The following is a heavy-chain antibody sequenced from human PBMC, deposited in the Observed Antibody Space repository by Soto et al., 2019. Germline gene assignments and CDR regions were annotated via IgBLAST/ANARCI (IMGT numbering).Heavy chain of an antibody. V-gene: IGHV3-21*01. Sequence: GGSLRLSCAASGFTFSDYSMNRVRQAPGKGLEWVSAISSSSSYIYYADSVKGRFTISRDNAKNSLFLQMNSLRAEDTAVYYCARTYSSSSPFDYWGQGTPVTVSS. D-gene: IGHD6-6*01. CDR3: ARTYSSSSPFDY. J-gene: IGHJ4*02. CDR2: ISSSSSYI. CDR1: GFTFSDYS.